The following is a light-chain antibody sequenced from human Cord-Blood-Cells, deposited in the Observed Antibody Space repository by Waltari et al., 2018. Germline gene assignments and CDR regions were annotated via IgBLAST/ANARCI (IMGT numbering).Light chain of an antibody. CDR1: SSDVGGYNY. Sequence: QSALTQPPSASGSPGQSVTISCTGTSSDVGGYNYVSWYQQHPGKAPKLMIYEVSKRPSGVPDRFSGSKSGNTASLTVSWLQAEDEADYYCSSYAGSNNFVFG. J-gene: IGLJ1*01. CDR2: EVS. CDR3: SSYAGSNNFV. V-gene: IGLV2-8*01.